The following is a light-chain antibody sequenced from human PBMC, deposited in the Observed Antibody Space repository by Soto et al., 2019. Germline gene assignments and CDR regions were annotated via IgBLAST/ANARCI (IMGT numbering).Light chain of an antibody. CDR3: QQYNNWPRT. CDR2: DAS. CDR1: QSVSSN. J-gene: IGKJ1*01. V-gene: IGKV3-15*01. Sequence: EIVMTQSPATLSVSPGERATLSCRASQSVSSNLAWYQQKPGQAPRLLIYDASTRATGIPARFSGSGSGTAFTLTISSLPSEDFAVYYCQQYNNWPRTFGQGTKVEIQ.